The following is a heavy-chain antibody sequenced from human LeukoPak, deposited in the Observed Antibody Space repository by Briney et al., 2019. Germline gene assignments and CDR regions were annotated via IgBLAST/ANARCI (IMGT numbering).Heavy chain of an antibody. J-gene: IGHJ3*02. CDR1: GYTFTSYA. V-gene: IGHV1-18*01. Sequence: ASAKVSCKASGYTFTSYAMHWVPQDPGQRPEWMGWISAYNGNTNYAQKLQGTVTMTTDTSTSTAYMELRSLRSDDPAVYYCARRYDWNYISAFNIGGQGTMVTVSS. CDR3: ARRYDWNYISAFNI. D-gene: IGHD1-7*01. CDR2: ISAYNGNT.